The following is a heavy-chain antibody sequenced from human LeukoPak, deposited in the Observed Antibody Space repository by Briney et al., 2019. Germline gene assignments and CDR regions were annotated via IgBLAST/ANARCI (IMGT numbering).Heavy chain of an antibody. D-gene: IGHD4-17*01. V-gene: IGHV3-7*01. CDR1: GFTFDSHW. Sequence: GGSLRLSCAASGFTFDSHWMSWVRQAPGKGPEWVANIKHDGSEKNYVDSVKGRFTISRDNSKNTLYLQMNSLRSEDTAVYYCAKGLGDYDDFRLGYWGQGTLVTVSS. CDR3: AKGLGDYDDFRLGY. J-gene: IGHJ4*02. CDR2: IKHDGSEK.